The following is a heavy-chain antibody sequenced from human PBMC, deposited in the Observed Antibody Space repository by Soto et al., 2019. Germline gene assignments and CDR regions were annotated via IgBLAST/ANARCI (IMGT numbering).Heavy chain of an antibody. CDR2: IAVGSGYT. CDR1: GFTFTSSV. V-gene: IGHV1-58*01. CDR3: AADATAWQQMVPSDY. Sequence: SVKVSCKASGFTFTSSVFQWVRQARGQRLEWIGWIAVGSGYTNYAQRFQDRVTLTRDMSTATTYMELSRLTSEDTAIYYCAADATAWQQMVPSDYWGQGTLVTVSS. D-gene: IGHD2-8*01. J-gene: IGHJ4*02.